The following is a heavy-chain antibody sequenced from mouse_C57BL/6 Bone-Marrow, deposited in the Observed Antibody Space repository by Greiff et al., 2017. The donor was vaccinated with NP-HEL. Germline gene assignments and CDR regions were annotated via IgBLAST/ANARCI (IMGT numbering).Heavy chain of an antibody. CDR1: GYTFTSYW. CDR2: IYPGSGST. CDR3: ARPYDYDPYATDY. Sequence: QVQLQQPGAELVKPGASVKMSCKASGYTFTSYWITWVKQRPGQGLEWIGDIYPGSGSTNYNEKFKSKATLTVDTSSSTAYMQLSSLTSEDSAVYYCARPYDYDPYATDYWGQGTTLTVSS. D-gene: IGHD2-4*01. V-gene: IGHV1-55*01. J-gene: IGHJ2*01.